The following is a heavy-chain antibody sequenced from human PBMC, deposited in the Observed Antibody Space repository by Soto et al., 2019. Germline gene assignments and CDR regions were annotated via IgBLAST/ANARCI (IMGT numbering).Heavy chain of an antibody. J-gene: IGHJ6*02. CDR1: GFTFSSYA. CDR3: MRPAPRGRHYFYFGMDV. CDR2: ISSSGGST. V-gene: IGHV3-23*01. Sequence: EVQLLESGGGLVQPGGSLRLSCAASGFTFSSYAMSWVRQAPGKGLEWVSGISSSGGSTYYADSVKGRFTMSRDNSKNTLFLGMNRARVEDTAVYYCMRPAPRGRHYFYFGMDVWGQGTTVTVSS. D-gene: IGHD3-10*01.